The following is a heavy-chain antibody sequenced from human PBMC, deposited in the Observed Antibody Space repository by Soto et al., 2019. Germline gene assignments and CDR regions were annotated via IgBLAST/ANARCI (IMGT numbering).Heavy chain of an antibody. CDR2: ISAYNGNT. Sequence: ASVKVSCKASGYTFTSYGIRWVRQAPGQGLEWMGWISAYNGNTNYAQKLQGRVTMTTDTSTSTAYVELRSLRSDDTAVYYCARDGVIAVAGPRCDYWGQGTMVTVYS. J-gene: IGHJ4*02. CDR1: GYTFTSYG. D-gene: IGHD6-19*01. CDR3: ARDGVIAVAGPRCDY. V-gene: IGHV1-18*01.